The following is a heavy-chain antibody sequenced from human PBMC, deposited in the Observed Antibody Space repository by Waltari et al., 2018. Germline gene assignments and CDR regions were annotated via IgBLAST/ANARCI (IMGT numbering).Heavy chain of an antibody. D-gene: IGHD3-22*01. CDR3: ARDSSHYYDSSGLDY. CDR1: GFTFSSYS. CDR2: ISSSSSYI. V-gene: IGHV3-21*01. Sequence: EVQLVESGGGLVKPGGSMRLSCAASGFTFSSYSMTWFRQAPGKGLEWVSSISSSSSYIYYADSVKGRFTISRDNAKNSLYLQMNSLRAEDTAVYYCARDSSHYYDSSGLDYWGQGTLVTVSS. J-gene: IGHJ4*02.